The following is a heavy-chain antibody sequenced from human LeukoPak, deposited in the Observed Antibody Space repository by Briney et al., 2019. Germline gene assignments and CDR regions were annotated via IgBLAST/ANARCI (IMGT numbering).Heavy chain of an antibody. CDR2: ISAYNGNT. D-gene: IGHD3-10*01. Sequence: GASVKVSCKASGYTFTSYGISWVRQAPGQGLEWMGWISAYNGNTNYAQKLQGRVTMTTDTSTSTAYMELRSLRSDDTAVYYCARAAPVLLWFGELFLFDPWGQGTLVTVSS. V-gene: IGHV1-18*01. J-gene: IGHJ5*02. CDR1: GYTFTSYG. CDR3: ARAAPVLLWFGELFLFDP.